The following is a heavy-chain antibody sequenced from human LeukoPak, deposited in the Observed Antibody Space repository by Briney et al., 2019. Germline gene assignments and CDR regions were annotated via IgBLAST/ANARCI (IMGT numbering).Heavy chain of an antibody. Sequence: ASVKVSCKASGCACTSYDINWVRQATGQGLEWMGWMNPNSGNTGYAQKFQGRVTMTRNTSRSTAYMELSSLRSEDTAVYYCARVMAGAPNFDYWGQGTLVTVSS. D-gene: IGHD6-19*01. CDR1: GCACTSYD. V-gene: IGHV1-8*01. CDR3: ARVMAGAPNFDY. CDR2: MNPNSGNT. J-gene: IGHJ4*02.